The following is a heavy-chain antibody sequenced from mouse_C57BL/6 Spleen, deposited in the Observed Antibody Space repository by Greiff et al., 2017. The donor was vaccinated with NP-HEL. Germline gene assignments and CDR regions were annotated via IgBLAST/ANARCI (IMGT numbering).Heavy chain of an antibody. CDR1: GYAFSSSW. V-gene: IGHV1-82*01. CDR3: ARKVGDPYWYFDV. CDR2: IYPGDGDT. Sequence: LQESGPELVKPGASVKISCKASGYAFSSSWMNWVKQRPGKGLEWIGRIYPGDGDTNYNGKFKGKATLTADKSSSTAYMQLSSLTSEDSAVYFCARKVGDPYWYFDVWGTGTTVTVSS. D-gene: IGHD1-1*01. J-gene: IGHJ1*03.